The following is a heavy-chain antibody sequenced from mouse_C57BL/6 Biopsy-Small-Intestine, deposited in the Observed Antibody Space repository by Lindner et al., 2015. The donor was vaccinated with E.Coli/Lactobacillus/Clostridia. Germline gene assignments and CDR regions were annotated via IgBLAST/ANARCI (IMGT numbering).Heavy chain of an antibody. CDR3: ARENSVVAHNWSWFAY. Sequence: VQLQESGPELVKPGASVKMSCKASGYTFTDYNMQWVKQSHGKSLEWIGYINPNNGGASYNQKFKGKATLTVNKSSSTAYMELRSLTSEDSAVYYCARENSVVAHNWSWFAYWGQGTLVTVSA. V-gene: IGHV1-22*01. J-gene: IGHJ3*01. D-gene: IGHD1-1*01. CDR2: INPNNGGA. CDR1: GYTFTDYN.